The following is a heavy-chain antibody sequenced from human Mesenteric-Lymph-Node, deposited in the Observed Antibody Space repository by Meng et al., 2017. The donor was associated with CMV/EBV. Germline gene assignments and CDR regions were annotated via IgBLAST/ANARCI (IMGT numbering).Heavy chain of an antibody. D-gene: IGHD6-6*01. CDR3: ASWVGSSSYLDY. Sequence: SETLSLTCTVSGGSISSSSYYWAWIRQPPGKGLEWIGNINYSGTTFSNPSLKSRVIISLDTSKNQFSLRLSSVTAADTAVYYCASWVGSSSYLDYWGQGTLVTVSS. V-gene: IGHV4-39*07. CDR1: GGSISSSSYY. CDR2: INYSGTT. J-gene: IGHJ4*02.